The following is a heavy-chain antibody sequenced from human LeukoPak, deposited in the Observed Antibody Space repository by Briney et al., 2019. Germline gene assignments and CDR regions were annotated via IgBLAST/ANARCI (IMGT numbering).Heavy chain of an antibody. Sequence: SETLSLTCTVSGGSISSTNYYWTWIRQHPGTGLEWIGYIYYSGSTNYNPSLKSRVTLSVDTSKNQFSLKLSSVTAADTAVYYCARDGYGMTLDVWGQGTTVTVSS. CDR2: IYYSGST. V-gene: IGHV4-31*03. CDR3: ARDGYGMTLDV. CDR1: GGSISSTNYY. D-gene: IGHD5-18*01. J-gene: IGHJ6*02.